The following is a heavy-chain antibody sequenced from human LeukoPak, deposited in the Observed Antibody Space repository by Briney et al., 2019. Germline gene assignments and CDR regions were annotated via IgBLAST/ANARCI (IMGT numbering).Heavy chain of an antibody. D-gene: IGHD2-15*01. CDR3: ASGGYCXXXXXXPXXXDP. CDR2: IYYSGST. V-gene: IGHV4-59*01. CDR1: GGSISSYY. Sequence: SETLSLTCTVSGGSISSYYWSRIRQPPGKGLEWIGYIYYSGSTNYNPSLKSRVTISVDTSKNQFSLKLSSVTAADTAVYYRASGGYCXXXXXXPXXXDPXGXGXLVTVSS. J-gene: IGHJ5*02.